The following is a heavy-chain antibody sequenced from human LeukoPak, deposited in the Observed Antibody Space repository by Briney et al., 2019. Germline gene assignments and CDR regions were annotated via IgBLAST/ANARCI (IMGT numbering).Heavy chain of an antibody. J-gene: IGHJ6*03. CDR2: IYYSGST. CDR3: ARASQGYYYYYMDV. CDR1: GGSISSYY. V-gene: IGHV4-59*01. Sequence: SETLSLTCTVSGGSISSYYWSWIRQPPGKGLEWIGYIYYSGSTNYSPSLKSRVTISVDTSKNQFSLKLSSVTAADTAVYYCARASQGYYYYYMDVWGKGTTVTVSS. D-gene: IGHD6-6*01.